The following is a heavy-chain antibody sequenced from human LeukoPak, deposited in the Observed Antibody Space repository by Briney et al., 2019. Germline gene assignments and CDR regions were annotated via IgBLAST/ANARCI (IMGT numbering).Heavy chain of an antibody. J-gene: IGHJ6*02. CDR1: GFTVSSNY. V-gene: IGHV3-53*01. CDR3: ARYSSSFIYYYYYGMDV. D-gene: IGHD6-13*01. CDR2: IYSGGST. Sequence: GGSLRLSCAASGFTVSSNYMSWVRQAPGKGLEWDSVIYSGGSTYYADSVKGRFTISRDNSKNTLYLQMNSLRAEDTAVYYCARYSSSFIYYYYYGMDVWGQGTTVTVSS.